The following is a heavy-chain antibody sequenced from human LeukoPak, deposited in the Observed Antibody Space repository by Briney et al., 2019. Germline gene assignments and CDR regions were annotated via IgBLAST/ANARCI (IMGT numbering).Heavy chain of an antibody. CDR2: INHSGGT. CDR3: ARRRRSGSQVLDF. J-gene: IGHJ4*02. D-gene: IGHD1-26*01. CDR1: GGSFSDYC. V-gene: IGHV4-34*01. Sequence: SETLSLTCAVYGGSFSDYCWSWIRQPPGKGLEWIGEINHSGGTNYNSSLKSRVIISVDTSKNQFSLRLNSVTAADTAAYYCARRRRSGSQVLDFWGQGTLVTVSS.